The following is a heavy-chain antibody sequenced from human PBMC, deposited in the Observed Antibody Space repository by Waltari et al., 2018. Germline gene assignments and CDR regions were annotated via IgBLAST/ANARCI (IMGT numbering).Heavy chain of an antibody. CDR3: ARDYSSSWYDVGYFDY. Sequence: QVQLVQSGAEVKKPGASVKVSCKASGYTFTGYYMHWLRQAPGQGLEWMGRINPNSGGTNYAQKFQGRVTMTRDTSISTAYMELSRLRSDDTAVYYCARDYSSSWYDVGYFDYWGQGTLVTVSS. J-gene: IGHJ4*02. CDR2: INPNSGGT. D-gene: IGHD6-13*01. CDR1: GYTFTGYY. V-gene: IGHV1-2*06.